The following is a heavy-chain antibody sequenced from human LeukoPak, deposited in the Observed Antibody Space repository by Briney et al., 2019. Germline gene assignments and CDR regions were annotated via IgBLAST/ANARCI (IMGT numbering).Heavy chain of an antibody. CDR1: GYSFTSYW. J-gene: IGHJ4*02. CDR3: ARGGSTMVTPYYFDY. V-gene: IGHV5-51*01. D-gene: IGHD3-10*01. CDR2: IYPGDSDT. Sequence: GESLKISCKGSGYSFTSYWIGWVRQMPGKVLEWMGIIYPGDSDTRYSPSFQGQVTISADKSISTAYLQWSSLKASDTAMYYCARGGSTMVTPYYFDYWGQGTLVTVSS.